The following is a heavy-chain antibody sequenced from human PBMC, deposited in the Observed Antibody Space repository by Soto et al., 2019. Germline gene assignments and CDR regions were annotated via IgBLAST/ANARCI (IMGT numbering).Heavy chain of an antibody. J-gene: IGHJ3*02. D-gene: IGHD3-22*01. Sequence: QVQLVQSGAEVKKPGSSVKVSCKASGGTFSSYAISWVRQAPGQGLEWMGGIIPIFGTANYAQKFQGRVTITADESTSTAYMELSSLRPEDTAVYYCAREDHTYYYDSSGYVAFDIWGQGTMVTVSS. CDR1: GGTFSSYA. V-gene: IGHV1-69*01. CDR2: IIPIFGTA. CDR3: AREDHTYYYDSSGYVAFDI.